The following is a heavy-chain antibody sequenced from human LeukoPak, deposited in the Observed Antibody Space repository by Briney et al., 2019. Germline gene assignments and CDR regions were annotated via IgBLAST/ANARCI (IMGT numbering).Heavy chain of an antibody. J-gene: IGHJ5*02. Sequence: PGGSLRLSCAASGFTFSSYAMSWVRQAQGKGLEWVSSISSSGDSTYYVDSVKGRFTISRDNSKNTLYLQMNSLRAEVTAAYYCAKDLMTTVTTPYNWFDPWRQGTLVTVSS. CDR3: AKDLMTTVTTPYNWFDP. CDR2: ISSSGDST. CDR1: GFTFSSYA. V-gene: IGHV3-23*01. D-gene: IGHD4-17*01.